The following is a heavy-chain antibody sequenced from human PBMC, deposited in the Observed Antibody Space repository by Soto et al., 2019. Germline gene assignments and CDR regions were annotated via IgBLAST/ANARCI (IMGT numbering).Heavy chain of an antibody. Sequence: QVQLSQFGAEVKKPGASVKVSCKASGYSFTNFHIHWVRQAPGQGLEWMGMIEPSGGITRDAQSLQARITMSRDASTSTVYMELRSLTSEDTAVYYCSRYVIGHDNYDTIRYYFDHWGQGTLVTVSS. V-gene: IGHV1-46*03. CDR2: IEPSGGIT. CDR1: GYSFTNFH. J-gene: IGHJ4*02. CDR3: SRYVIGHDNYDTIRYYFDH. D-gene: IGHD3-22*01.